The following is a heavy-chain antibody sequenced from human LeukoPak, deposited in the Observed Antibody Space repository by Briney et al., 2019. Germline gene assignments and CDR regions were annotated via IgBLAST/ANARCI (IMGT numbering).Heavy chain of an antibody. CDR3: SRSPQGLILDY. Sequence: PGESLRISCKGSGYSFTSYWISWVRQMPGKGLEWMGRIDPSDSYTNYSPSFQGHVTISADKSINTAYLQWTSLKASDTAMYYCSRSPQGLILDYWAREPWSPSPQ. D-gene: IGHD3-22*01. V-gene: IGHV5-10-1*01. CDR1: GYSFTSYW. J-gene: IGHJ4*02. CDR2: IDPSDSYT.